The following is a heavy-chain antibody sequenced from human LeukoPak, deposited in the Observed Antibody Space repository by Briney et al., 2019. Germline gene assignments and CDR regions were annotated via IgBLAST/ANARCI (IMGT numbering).Heavy chain of an antibody. V-gene: IGHV3-20*04. CDR3: ARDRIVGTSSNGGWFDP. J-gene: IGHJ5*02. CDR2: INWNGGST. Sequence: GGSLRLSCAASGFTFDDYGMSWVRQAPGKGLEWVSGINWNGGSTGYADSVKGRFTISRANAKNSLYLQMNSLRAEDTALYYCARDRIVGTSSNGGWFDPWAREPWSPSPQ. D-gene: IGHD1-26*01. CDR1: GFTFDDYG.